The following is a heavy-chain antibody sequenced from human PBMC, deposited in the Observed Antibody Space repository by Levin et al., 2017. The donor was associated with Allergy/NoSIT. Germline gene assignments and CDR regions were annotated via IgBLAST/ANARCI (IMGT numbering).Heavy chain of an antibody. D-gene: IGHD3-10*01. CDR2: IWYDGSNK. CDR3: AREGMEWFGGHDAFDI. V-gene: IGHV3-33*01. CDR1: GFTFSSYG. Sequence: GGSLRLSCAASGFTFSSYGMHWVRQAPGKGLEWVAVIWYDGSNKYYADSVKGRFTISRDNSKNTLYLQMNSLRAEDTAVYYCAREGMEWFGGHDAFDIWGQGTMVTVSS. J-gene: IGHJ3*02.